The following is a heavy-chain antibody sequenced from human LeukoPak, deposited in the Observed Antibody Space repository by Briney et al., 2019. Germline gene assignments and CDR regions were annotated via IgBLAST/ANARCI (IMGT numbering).Heavy chain of an antibody. Sequence: KPSETLSLTCTVSGGSISSYYWSWIRQPPGKGLEWIGYIYYSGSTNYNPSLKSRVTISVDTSKNQFSLTLSSVTAADTAVYYCAREIQYYYDSSGYYYPYYYYYMDVWGKGTTVTVSS. J-gene: IGHJ6*03. CDR3: AREIQYYYDSSGYYYPYYYYYMDV. D-gene: IGHD3-22*01. CDR1: GGSISSYY. V-gene: IGHV4-59*12. CDR2: IYYSGST.